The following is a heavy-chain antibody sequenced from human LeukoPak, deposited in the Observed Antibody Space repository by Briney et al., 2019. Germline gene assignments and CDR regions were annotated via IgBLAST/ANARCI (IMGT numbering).Heavy chain of an antibody. CDR2: IYTSGST. V-gene: IGHV4-4*07. D-gene: IGHD3-16*02. CDR3: ARHIARDYVWGSYRGGAGFDY. Sequence: NASETLSLTCTVSGGSISSYYWSWIRQPAGKGLEWIGRIYTSGSTNYNPSLKSRVTMSVDTSKNQFSLKLSSVTAADTAVYYCARHIARDYVWGSYRGGAGFDYWGQGTLVTVSS. CDR1: GGSISSYY. J-gene: IGHJ4*02.